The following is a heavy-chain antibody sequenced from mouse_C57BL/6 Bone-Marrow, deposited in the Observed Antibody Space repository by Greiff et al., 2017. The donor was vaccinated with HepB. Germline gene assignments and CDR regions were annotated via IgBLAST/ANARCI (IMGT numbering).Heavy chain of an antibody. V-gene: IGHV1-81*01. Sequence: QVQLKESGAELARPGASVKLSCKASGYTFTSYGISWVKQRTGQGLEWIGEIYPRSGNTYYNEKFKGKATLTADKSSSTAYMELRSLTSEDSAVYFCARSVITTVVDWYFDVWGTGTTVTVSS. CDR1: GYTFTSYG. CDR3: ARSVITTVVDWYFDV. J-gene: IGHJ1*03. CDR2: IYPRSGNT. D-gene: IGHD1-1*01.